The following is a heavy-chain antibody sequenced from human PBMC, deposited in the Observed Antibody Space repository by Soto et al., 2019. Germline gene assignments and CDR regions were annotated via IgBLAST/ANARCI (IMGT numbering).Heavy chain of an antibody. Sequence: QVKLVQSGAEVKKPGSSVKVSCKAFGGTFRTYTVSWVRQAPGQGLEWMGGIFPIFRTANYAQKFQGRVTVTADESTSTAYMELSSLRSEDTAVYYCARRYCISTSCHYYGMDVWGQGTTVTVS. D-gene: IGHD2-2*01. J-gene: IGHJ6*02. CDR3: ARRYCISTSCHYYGMDV. V-gene: IGHV1-69*12. CDR1: GGTFRTYT. CDR2: IFPIFRTA.